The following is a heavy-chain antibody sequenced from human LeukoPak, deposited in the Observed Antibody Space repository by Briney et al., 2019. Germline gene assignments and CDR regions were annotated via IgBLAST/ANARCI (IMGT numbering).Heavy chain of an antibody. Sequence: SQTLSLTCGVYGGSISSYYWAWIRQVHGKGLEWIGYIYYAGSPNFNTSLKSRVTLSVALSRNQFSLRMTSVTAADTAVYYCAREAQDFRTGNHRPGHYDYMDDWGKGTTVTISS. V-gene: IGHV4-59*01. CDR3: AREAQDFRTGNHRPGHYDYMDD. J-gene: IGHJ6*03. D-gene: IGHD1-14*01. CDR1: GGSISSYY. CDR2: IYYAGSP.